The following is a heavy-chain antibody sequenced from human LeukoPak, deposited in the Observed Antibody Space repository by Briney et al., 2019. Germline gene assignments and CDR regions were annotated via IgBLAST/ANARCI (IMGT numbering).Heavy chain of an antibody. D-gene: IGHD4-17*01. CDR2: IYHSGST. V-gene: IGHV4-59*12. CDR1: GGSISSYY. Sequence: SETLSLTCTVSGGSISSYYWSWIRQPPGKGLEWIGYIYHSGSTYYNPSLKSRVTISVDRSKNQFSLKLSSVTAADTAVYYCARGTTVTTGRVNRYFDYWGQGTLVTVSS. CDR3: ARGTTVTTGRVNRYFDY. J-gene: IGHJ4*02.